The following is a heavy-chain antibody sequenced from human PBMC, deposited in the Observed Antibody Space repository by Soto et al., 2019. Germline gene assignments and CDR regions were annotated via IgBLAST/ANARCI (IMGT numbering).Heavy chain of an antibody. CDR1: GYSFTNFW. Sequence: GESLKISCKSSGYSFTNFWLGWVRQMPGKGLEWLGIIYPGDSETRYSPSFQGQVTISADRSISTAYLQWSSLKASDTAIYYCATQHPLDSSGWYNWGQGTLVTVSS. D-gene: IGHD6-19*01. V-gene: IGHV5-51*01. CDR2: IYPGDSET. CDR3: ATQHPLDSSGWYN. J-gene: IGHJ4*02.